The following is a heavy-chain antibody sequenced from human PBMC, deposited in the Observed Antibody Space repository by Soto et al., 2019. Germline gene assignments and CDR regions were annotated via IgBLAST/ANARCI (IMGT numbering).Heavy chain of an antibody. CDR3: ARPFPYCGGDCYAAVDN. Sequence: QVQLVESGGGVVQPGRSLRLSCAASEFTFRSYAMKWVREAAGNGLECVAVRSYDGSNEYNADSVKGRFTMFRDNSKNTTYLQMSSLRDEDTAVDYCARPFPYCGGDCYAAVDNWGRGTMVTVSS. D-gene: IGHD2-21*02. CDR1: EFTFRSYA. J-gene: IGHJ4*01. V-gene: IGHV3-30-3*01. CDR2: RSYDGSNE.